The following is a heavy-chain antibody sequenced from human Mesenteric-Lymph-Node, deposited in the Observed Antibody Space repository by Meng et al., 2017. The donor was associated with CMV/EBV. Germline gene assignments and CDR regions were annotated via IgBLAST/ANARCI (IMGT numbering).Heavy chain of an antibody. J-gene: IGHJ6*02. V-gene: IGHV3-9*03. CDR2: INWNSASI. D-gene: IGHD3-22*01. CDR3: AKDSGGSSGYYGYYYYGMDV. Sequence: SLKISCAASGFTFDDYAMHWVRQAPGKGLEWVSSINWNSASIGYADSVKGRFTISRDNAKNSLYLQMNSLRAEDMALYYCAKDSGGSSGYYGYYYYGMDVWGQGTTVTVSS. CDR1: GFTFDDYA.